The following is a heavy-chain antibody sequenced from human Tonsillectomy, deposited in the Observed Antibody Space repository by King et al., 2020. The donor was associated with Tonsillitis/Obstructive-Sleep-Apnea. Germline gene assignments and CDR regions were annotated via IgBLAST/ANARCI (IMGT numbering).Heavy chain of an antibody. V-gene: IGHV3-66*01. CDR3: ARTGSASSSTHYYYYMDV. J-gene: IGHJ6*03. D-gene: IGHD3-10*01. CDR2: IYSGGST. CDR1: GFTVSSNY. Sequence: QLVQSGGGLVQPGGSLRLSCAASGFTVSSNYMSWVRQAPGKGLEWVSVIYSGGSTYYADSVKGRFTISRDNSKNTLYLQMNSLRDEDTAVYYCARTGSASSSTHYYYYMDVWGKGTTVTVSS.